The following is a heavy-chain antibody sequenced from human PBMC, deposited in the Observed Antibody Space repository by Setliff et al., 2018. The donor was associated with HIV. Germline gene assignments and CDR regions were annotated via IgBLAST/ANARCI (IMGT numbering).Heavy chain of an antibody. CDR3: ARDEPGWYALSGGRYFDY. D-gene: IGHD6-19*01. CDR1: GFTFSSYA. V-gene: IGHV3-23*01. J-gene: IGHJ4*02. CDR2: ISTSGADT. Sequence: GGSLRLSCAASGFTFSSYAMSWVRQAPGKGLEWVSTISTSGADTYDAHSMKGRFTISRDNSKNTLYLQMNSLTAEDTAVYYCARDEPGWYALSGGRYFDYWGQGTLVTVSS.